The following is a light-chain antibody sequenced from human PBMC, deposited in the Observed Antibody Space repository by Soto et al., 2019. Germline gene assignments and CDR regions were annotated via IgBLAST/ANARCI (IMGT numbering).Light chain of an antibody. CDR1: SPNIGSNY. CDR2: ENS. V-gene: IGLV1-51*02. J-gene: IGLJ2*01. Sequence: QSVLTQPPSMSAAPGQKLTISCSGSSPNIGSNYVSWYQQLPGTAPKLLIHENSKRPSGIPDRFSGSKSGTSATLGITGLQTGDEADYYCGTWDSSLSAWVFGGGTKVTVL. CDR3: GTWDSSLSAWV.